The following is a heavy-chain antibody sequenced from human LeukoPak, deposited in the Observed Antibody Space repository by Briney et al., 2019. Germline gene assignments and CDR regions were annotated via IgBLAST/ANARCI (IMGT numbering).Heavy chain of an antibody. V-gene: IGHV4-4*07. CDR2: IYTVGST. CDR1: GGSISTYY. Sequence: SETLSLTCTVSGGSISTYYWSWIRQPAGKGLEWLGRIYTVGSTNYNPSIESRVTLSIHTSKKQFAFKWKSVTAPDRAVYYFARAPTAYCSSSNCQPYFDYWGQGTLVTVSS. D-gene: IGHD2-2*01. CDR3: ARAPTAYCSSSNCQPYFDY. J-gene: IGHJ4*02.